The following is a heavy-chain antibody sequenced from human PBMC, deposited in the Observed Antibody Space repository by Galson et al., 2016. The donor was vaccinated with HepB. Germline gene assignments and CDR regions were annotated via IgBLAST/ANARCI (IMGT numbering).Heavy chain of an antibody. V-gene: IGHV3-15*01. J-gene: IGHJ4*02. CDR1: GFTFSDAW. CDR3: ATYGSGKKFDF. CDR2: IKDKSDGETV. D-gene: IGHD3-10*01. Sequence: SLRLSCAASGFTFSDAWMTWVRQTPGKRLEWVGRIKDKSDGETVDYAAPVKVRFTISRDDSTPTLYLTTNSIIAEYTAMYFCATYGSGKKFDFWGQGTLVTVSS.